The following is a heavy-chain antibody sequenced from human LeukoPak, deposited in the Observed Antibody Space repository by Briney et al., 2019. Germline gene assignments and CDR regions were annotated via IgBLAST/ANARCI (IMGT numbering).Heavy chain of an antibody. Sequence: GGSLRLSCAASGFTFSSYSMNWVRQAPGKGLEWVSSISSSSSYIYYADSVKGRFTISRDNAKNSLYLQMNSLRAEDTAVYYCARAPAGKHYYDSSGYYSDFDYWGQGTLVTVSS. CDR2: ISSSSSYI. CDR1: GFTFSSYS. CDR3: ARAPAGKHYYDSSGYYSDFDY. J-gene: IGHJ4*02. D-gene: IGHD3-22*01. V-gene: IGHV3-21*01.